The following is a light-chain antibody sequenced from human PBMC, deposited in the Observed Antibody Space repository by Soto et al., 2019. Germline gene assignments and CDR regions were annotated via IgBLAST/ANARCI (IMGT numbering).Light chain of an antibody. CDR2: EVS. J-gene: IGLJ1*01. CDR1: SSDVGGYNY. Sequence: QSALTQPASVSGSPGQSITISCTGTSSDVGGYNYVSWYQQHPGKAPKLMIYEVSNRPSGVSNRSSGSKSGNTASLTISGLQAEDEADYYCSSYTSSTFYVFGTGKKVNVL. CDR3: SSYTSSTFYV. V-gene: IGLV2-14*01.